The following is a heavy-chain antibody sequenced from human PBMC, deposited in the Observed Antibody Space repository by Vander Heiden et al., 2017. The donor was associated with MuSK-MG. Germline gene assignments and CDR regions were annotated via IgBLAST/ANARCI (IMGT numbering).Heavy chain of an antibody. Sequence: QVQLVQSGAEVKKPGSSVTVSCKASGVTFSSYAISWVRQAPGQGLEWMGRIIPILGIANYAQKFQGRVTITADKSTSTAYMELSSLRSEDTAVYYCARGRSGSYRRYYYYGMDVWGQGTTVTVSS. D-gene: IGHD1-26*01. J-gene: IGHJ6*02. CDR3: ARGRSGSYRRYYYYGMDV. V-gene: IGHV1-69*04. CDR1: GVTFSSYA. CDR2: IIPILGIA.